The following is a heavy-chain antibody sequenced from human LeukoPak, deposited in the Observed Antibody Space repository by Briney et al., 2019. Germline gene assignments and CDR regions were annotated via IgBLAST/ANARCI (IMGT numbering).Heavy chain of an antibody. V-gene: IGHV1-69*06. CDR2: IIPIFGTA. D-gene: IGHD2-15*01. Sequence: SVKVSCKASGGTFSSYAISRVRQAPGQGLEWMGGIIPIFGTANYAQKFQGRVTITADKSTSTAYMELSSLRSEDTAVYYCARDRYCSGGSCYGFDYWGQGTLVTVSS. CDR3: ARDRYCSGGSCYGFDY. J-gene: IGHJ4*02. CDR1: GGTFSSYA.